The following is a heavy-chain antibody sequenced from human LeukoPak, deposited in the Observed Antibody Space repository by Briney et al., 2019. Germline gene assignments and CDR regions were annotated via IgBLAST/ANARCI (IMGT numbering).Heavy chain of an antibody. CDR1: GFTFSSFW. CDR2: IKQDGTEK. V-gene: IGHV3-7*05. J-gene: IGHJ4*02. Sequence: GGSLRLSCAASGFTFSSFWVSWVRQAPGKGLEWVANIKQDGTEKYFVDSVKGRFTISRDNAENSLYLQLNSLRAEDTAVYYCARGRGLDYWGQGTLVTVSS. CDR3: ARGRGLDY.